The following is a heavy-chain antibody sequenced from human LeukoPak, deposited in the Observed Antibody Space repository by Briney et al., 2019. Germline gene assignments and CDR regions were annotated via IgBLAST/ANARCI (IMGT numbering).Heavy chain of an antibody. CDR2: ANHNGGT. Sequence: PGALSLTCVVNGGYFSGYYWTWILQPPGQGLEWVGEANHNGGTDYRPSLNTRISISVDKSKNQLSLNMDAVSAEDKAVYCRPGGIGLTGYAFFLFGGQGTAVSVS. CDR1: GGYFSGYY. D-gene: IGHD2-15*01. CDR3: PGGIGLTGYAFFLF. J-gene: IGHJ4*02. V-gene: IGHV4-34*06.